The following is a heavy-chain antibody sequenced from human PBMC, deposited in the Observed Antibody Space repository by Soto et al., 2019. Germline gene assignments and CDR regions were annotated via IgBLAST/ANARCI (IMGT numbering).Heavy chain of an antibody. CDR2: ISGSGGST. Sequence: GGSLSLSCAASGFTFSSYAMCWVRHAQATGLEWVSAISGSGGSTNYADSVEGRLTISRDNSKNTLYLQMNSLRAEDTAVYYCAKQKRRGLVVAATNYYMDVWGKGTTVTVSS. V-gene: IGHV3-23*01. CDR1: GFTFSSYA. D-gene: IGHD2-15*01. J-gene: IGHJ6*03. CDR3: AKQKRRGLVVAATNYYMDV.